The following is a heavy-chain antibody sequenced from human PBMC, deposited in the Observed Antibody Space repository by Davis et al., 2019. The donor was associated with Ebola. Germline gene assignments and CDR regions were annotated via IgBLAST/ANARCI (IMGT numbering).Heavy chain of an antibody. CDR3: ARGYGSYYYDSSGYYSQYYFDY. D-gene: IGHD3-22*01. Sequence: SETLSLTCAVYGGSFSGYYWSWIRQPPGKGLEWIGEINHSGSTNYNPSLKSRVTISVDTSKNQFSLKLSSVTAADTAVYYCARGYGSYYYDSSGYYSQYYFDYWGQGTLVTVSS. CDR1: GGSFSGYY. J-gene: IGHJ4*02. V-gene: IGHV4-34*01. CDR2: INHSGST.